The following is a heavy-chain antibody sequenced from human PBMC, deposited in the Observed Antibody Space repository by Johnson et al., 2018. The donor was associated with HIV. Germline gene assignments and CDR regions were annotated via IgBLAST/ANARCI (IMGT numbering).Heavy chain of an antibody. D-gene: IGHD2-15*01. V-gene: IGHV3-30*04. CDR2: ISYDGRNK. CDR1: GFTFSSYA. Sequence: QVQLVESGGGVVQPGRSLRLSCAASGFTFSSYAMHWVRQAPGKGLDWVVVISYDGRNKYYADSVKGRFTISTDNSKNTLYLQMNSLRAEDTAVYYCTTASGPFRPDDAFDIWGQGTMVTVSS. J-gene: IGHJ3*02. CDR3: TTASGPFRPDDAFDI.